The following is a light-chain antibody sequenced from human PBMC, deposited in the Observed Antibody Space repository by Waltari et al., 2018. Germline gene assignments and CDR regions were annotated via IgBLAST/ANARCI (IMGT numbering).Light chain of an antibody. V-gene: IGLV2-11*01. J-gene: IGLJ2*01. CDR2: DVS. CDR3: CSYAGSYTLV. Sequence: QSALTQPRSVSGSPGPSATISCTGTSSDVGGCNYVPWYQQHPGSAPKLMINDVSKRPSGGPDRCSGSKSGNTASLTIFGLQAENEADDYCCSYAGSYTLVFGGGTKLTVL. CDR1: SSDVGGCNY.